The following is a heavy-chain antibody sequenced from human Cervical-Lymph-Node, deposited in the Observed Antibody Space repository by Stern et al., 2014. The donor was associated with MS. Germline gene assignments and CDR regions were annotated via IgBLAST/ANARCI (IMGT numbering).Heavy chain of an antibody. Sequence: VQLVQSGGGLIQPGGSLRLSCAASGFTVSSSYMSWVRQAPGKGLEWVSAIHNGGATYYADSVKGRFTISRDNFKNTLYFQMSSLRAEDTAVYYCARVGRGYISGYSFDYWAQGTLVTVSS. V-gene: IGHV3-53*01. D-gene: IGHD5-18*01. J-gene: IGHJ4*02. CDR3: ARVGRGYISGYSFDY. CDR2: IHNGGAT. CDR1: GFTVSSSY.